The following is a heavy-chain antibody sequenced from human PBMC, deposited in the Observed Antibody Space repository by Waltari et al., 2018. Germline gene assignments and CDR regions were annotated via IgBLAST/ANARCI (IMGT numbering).Heavy chain of an antibody. D-gene: IGHD1-20*01. J-gene: IGHJ3*02. CDR2: ISWNSGSI. V-gene: IGHV3-9*01. CDR1: GFTFDDYA. Sequence: EVQLVESGGGLVQPGRSLRLSCAASGFTFDDYAMHWVRQAPGKGLEWVSGISWNSGSIGYADSVKGRFTISRDNAKNSLYLQMNRLRAEDTALYYCAKGITGTPPGAFDIWGQGTMVTVSS. CDR3: AKGITGTPPGAFDI.